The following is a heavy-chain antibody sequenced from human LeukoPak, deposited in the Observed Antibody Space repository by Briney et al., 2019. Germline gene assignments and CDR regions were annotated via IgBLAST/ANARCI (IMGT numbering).Heavy chain of an antibody. CDR2: ISSSSTTI. Sequence: GGSLRLSCAASGFAFNTYSMNWVRQAPGKGLEWVSFISSSSTTIYYADSVKGRFTISRDNAKNSLYLQMNSLRDDDTAVYFCARDRGCYFDYWGQGTLVTVSS. J-gene: IGHJ4*02. D-gene: IGHD2-8*01. CDR3: ARDRGCYFDY. V-gene: IGHV3-48*02. CDR1: GFAFNTYS.